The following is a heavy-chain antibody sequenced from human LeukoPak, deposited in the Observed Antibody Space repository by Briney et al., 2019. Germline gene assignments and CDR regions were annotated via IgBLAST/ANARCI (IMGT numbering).Heavy chain of an antibody. D-gene: IGHD3-3*01. CDR1: GGTIISYC. CDR2: IYYSGST. Sequence: SETLSLTCTVSGGTIISYCMSWSRQPPGKGLEWIGYIYYSGSTNYNPSLKSRVTISLDTPKNQFSLRLSSVTAADTAVYYCARHARGVFGVVTTDNFAYSGPGKLCTVSS. J-gene: IGHJ4*03. V-gene: IGHV4-59*08. CDR3: ARHARGVFGVVTTDNFAY.